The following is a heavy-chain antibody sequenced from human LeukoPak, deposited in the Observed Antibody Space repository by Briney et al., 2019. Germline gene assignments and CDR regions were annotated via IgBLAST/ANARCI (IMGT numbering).Heavy chain of an antibody. V-gene: IGHV3-7*03. D-gene: IGHD6-6*01. CDR3: VKASSSSPQYNWFDA. J-gene: IGHJ5*02. CDR1: GFSFSGYW. Sequence: PGGSLRLSCTASGFSFSGYWMTWVRQTPGKGLEWVANINQDGSKKSYVDSVRGRFTISRDSAKNSLYLQMNSLRAEDTALYYCVKASSSSPQYNWFDAWGQGTLVTVSS. CDR2: INQDGSKK.